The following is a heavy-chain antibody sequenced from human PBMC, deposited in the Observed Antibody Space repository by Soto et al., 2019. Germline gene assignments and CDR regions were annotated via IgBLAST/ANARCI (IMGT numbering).Heavy chain of an antibody. V-gene: IGHV4-59*01. CDR3: ARGIAARWCYYYYYMHV. D-gene: IGHD6-6*01. CDR2: IYYSGST. Sequence: QVQLQESGPGLVKPSETLSLTCTVSGGSISRYYLSWIRQPPGKGLEWIGYIYYSGSTNYNPSLKRRVSIKGDTSKNQFYLKLSSVTAADPAVYYCARGIAARWCYYYYYMHVWGKGTTVTVSS. J-gene: IGHJ6*03. CDR1: GGSISRYY.